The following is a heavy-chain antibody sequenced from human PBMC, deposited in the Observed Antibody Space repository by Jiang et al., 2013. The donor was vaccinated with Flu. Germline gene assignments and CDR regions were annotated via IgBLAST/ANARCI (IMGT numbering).Heavy chain of an antibody. D-gene: IGHD2-15*01. CDR2: IIPIFGTA. Sequence: SSVKVSCKASGGTFSSYAISWVRQAPGQGLEWMGGIIPIFGTANYAQKFQGRVTITADESTSTAYMELSSLRSEDTAVYYCARGRWWEVETYYFDYWGQGTLVTVSS. CDR1: GGTFSSYA. CDR3: ARGRWWEVETYYFDY. V-gene: IGHV1-69*01. J-gene: IGHJ4*02.